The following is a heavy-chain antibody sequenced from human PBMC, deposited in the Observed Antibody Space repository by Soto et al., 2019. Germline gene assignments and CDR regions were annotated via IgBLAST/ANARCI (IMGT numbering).Heavy chain of an antibody. Sequence: EVQLVESGGGLVKPGGSLRLSCAASGLTFSTHSMHWVRQAPGKGLEWLSSISSSGSYINYADSLQGRFTISRDNARNSLYLQMNSLRAEDTAMYYCASGPDITMIVVVTPRYDYWGQGTLVTVSS. CDR2: ISSSGSYI. V-gene: IGHV3-21*02. J-gene: IGHJ4*02. D-gene: IGHD3-22*01. CDR3: ASGPDITMIVVVTPRYDY. CDR1: GLTFSTHS.